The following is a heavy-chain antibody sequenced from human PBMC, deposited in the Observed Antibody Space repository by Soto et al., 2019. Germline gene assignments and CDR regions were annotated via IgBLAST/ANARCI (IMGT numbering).Heavy chain of an antibody. J-gene: IGHJ3*01. Sequence: SETLSLTCAVYGGSFSGYYWSWIRQPPGKGLEWIGEINHSGSTNYNPSLKSRVTISVDTSKNQFSLKLSSVTAADTAVYYCARSPVGDAFNVWGQGTVVTVSS. CDR3: ARSPVGDAFNV. CDR1: GGSFSGYY. CDR2: INHSGST. V-gene: IGHV4-34*01.